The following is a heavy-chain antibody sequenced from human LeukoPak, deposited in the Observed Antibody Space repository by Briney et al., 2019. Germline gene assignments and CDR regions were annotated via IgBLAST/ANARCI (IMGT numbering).Heavy chain of an antibody. J-gene: IGHJ4*02. CDR1: GGTFSSYA. CDR3: AREYGSGSYYILDY. V-gene: IGHV1-69*05. Sequence: ASVKVSCKASGGTFSSYAISWVRRAPGQGLEWMGRIIPIFGTANYAQKFQGRVTITTDESTSTAYMELSSLRSEDTAVYYCAREYGSGSYYILDYWGQGTLVTVSS. CDR2: IIPIFGTA. D-gene: IGHD3-10*01.